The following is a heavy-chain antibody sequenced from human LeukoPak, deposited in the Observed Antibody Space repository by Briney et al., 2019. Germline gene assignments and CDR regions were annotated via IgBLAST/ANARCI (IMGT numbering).Heavy chain of an antibody. Sequence: PGGSLRLSCAASGFSVSNTYMSWVRQAPGKGLEWVSVIHSGDSDVSTYYADSVKGRFTISRHNSKNTLYLQMSSLRAEDTAVYFCARSAARLRYYYAMDVWGQGTTVTVCS. CDR1: GFSVSNTY. CDR2: IHSGDSDVST. V-gene: IGHV3-53*04. D-gene: IGHD6-6*01. J-gene: IGHJ6*02. CDR3: ARSAARLRYYYAMDV.